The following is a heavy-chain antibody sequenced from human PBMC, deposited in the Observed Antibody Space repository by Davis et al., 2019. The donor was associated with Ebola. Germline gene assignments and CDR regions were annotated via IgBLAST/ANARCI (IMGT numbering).Heavy chain of an antibody. D-gene: IGHD3-22*01. J-gene: IGHJ4*02. CDR1: GFTFSTYW. V-gene: IGHV3-74*01. CDR2: ISTDGGST. Sequence: PGGSLRLSCAASGFTFSTYWMHWVRQVPGKGLVWVSRISTDGGSTSYADSVEGRFTISRDNAKNMLYVQMNSLIVEDTAVYYCAREGYSSGRAPAFDSWGQGTLVTVSS. CDR3: AREGYSSGRAPAFDS.